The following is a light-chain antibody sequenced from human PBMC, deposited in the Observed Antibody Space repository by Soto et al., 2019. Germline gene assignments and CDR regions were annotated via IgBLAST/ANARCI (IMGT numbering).Light chain of an antibody. J-gene: IGKJ4*01. CDR2: GAS. CDR3: QQYNNWPLT. Sequence: EIVMTQSPATLSVSPGERATLSCRASQSVNNNLAWYQQKPGHAHRLLIYGASARATGIPARFSGSGSGTECTITISSLQSEDFAVYYCQQYNNWPLTFGGGTKVEIK. V-gene: IGKV3-15*01. CDR1: QSVNNN.